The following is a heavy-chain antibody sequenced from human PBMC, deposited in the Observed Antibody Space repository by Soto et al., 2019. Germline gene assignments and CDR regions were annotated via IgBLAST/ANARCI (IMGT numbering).Heavy chain of an antibody. CDR2: IWYDGSNK. D-gene: IGHD6-19*01. V-gene: IGHV3-33*01. CDR1: GFTFSSYG. J-gene: IGHJ6*02. Sequence: QVQLVESGGGVVQPGRSLRLSCAASGFTFSSYGMHWVRQAPGKGLEWVAVIWYDGSNKYYADSVKGRFTISRDNFKNTLYLQMNSLRAEDTAVYYCARDRGSSGWSQALDYGMDVWGQGTTVTVSS. CDR3: ARDRGSSGWSQALDYGMDV.